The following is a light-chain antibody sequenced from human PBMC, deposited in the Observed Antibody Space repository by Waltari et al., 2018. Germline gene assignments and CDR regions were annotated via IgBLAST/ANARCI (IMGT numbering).Light chain of an antibody. CDR2: KDS. CDR3: NSADSRGTYVV. V-gene: IGLV3-25*03. CDR1: ALPKQY. Sequence: SYELTQPRSVSVSLGQTARITCPGDALPKQYPDGYQQKPGQAPRRVIYKDSERASGIPERFSGSSSGRTVTLPIRGVQAEDEADYDCNSADSRGTYVVFGGGTSLAVL. J-gene: IGLJ2*01.